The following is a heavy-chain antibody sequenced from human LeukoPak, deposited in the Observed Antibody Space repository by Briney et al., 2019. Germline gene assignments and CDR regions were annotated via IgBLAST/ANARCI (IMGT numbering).Heavy chain of an antibody. J-gene: IGHJ4*02. CDR3: ARDGTGDVY. Sequence: SETLSLTCTVSGGSISSYYWSWIRQPPGKGLEWIGYIYYSGSTNYNPSLTSRVTISVDTSKNQFSLKLSSVTAADTAVYYCARDGTGDVYWAQGTLVTVSS. CDR2: IYYSGST. CDR1: GGSISSYY. V-gene: IGHV4-59*01. D-gene: IGHD7-27*01.